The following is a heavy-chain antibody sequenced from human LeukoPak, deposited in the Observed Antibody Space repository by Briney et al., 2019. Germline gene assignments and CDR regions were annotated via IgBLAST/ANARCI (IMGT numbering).Heavy chain of an antibody. V-gene: IGHV3-20*04. D-gene: IGHD2-15*01. CDR1: GFTFDDYG. CDR2: INWNGGST. CDR3: AIGSYCSGGSCYPLFDY. J-gene: IGHJ4*02. Sequence: GGSLRLSCAASGFTFDDYGMSWVRQAPGKGLESVSGINWNGGSTGYADSVKGRFTISRDSSKNTLYLQMNSLRAEDTAVYYCAIGSYCSGGSCYPLFDYWGRGTLVTVSS.